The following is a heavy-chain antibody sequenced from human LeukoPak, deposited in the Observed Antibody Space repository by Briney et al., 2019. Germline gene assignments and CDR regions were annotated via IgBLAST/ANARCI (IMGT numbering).Heavy chain of an antibody. J-gene: IGHJ4*02. CDR1: GYSISSGFY. CDR2: IYHSGST. CDR3: ARARNWSDGVYFDY. V-gene: IGHV4-38-2*01. D-gene: IGHD1-1*01. Sequence: SETLSLTCAVSGYSISSGFYWGWIRQPPGKGLEWIGSIYHSGSTYYNPSLKSRVTISVDTSKNQFSLKLSSVTAADTAVYYCARARNWSDGVYFDYWGQGTLVTVSS.